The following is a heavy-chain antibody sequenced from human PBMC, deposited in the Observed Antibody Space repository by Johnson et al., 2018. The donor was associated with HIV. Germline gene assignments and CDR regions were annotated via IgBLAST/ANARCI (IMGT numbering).Heavy chain of an antibody. V-gene: IGHV3-30*02. CDR2: IRYDGSNK. J-gene: IGHJ3*02. CDR3: ALILTERDAFDI. Sequence: QVQLVESGGGVVQPGGSLRLSCAASGFTFSSYGMHWVRQAPGKGLEWVAFIRYDGSNKYYADSVTGRFTISRDNSKNTLYLQMKSLRAEDTAVYYCALILTERDAFDIWGQGTMVTVSS. D-gene: IGHD3-9*01. CDR1: GFTFSSYG.